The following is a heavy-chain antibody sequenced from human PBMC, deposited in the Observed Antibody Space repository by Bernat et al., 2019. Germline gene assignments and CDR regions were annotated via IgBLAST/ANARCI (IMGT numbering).Heavy chain of an antibody. D-gene: IGHD3-10*02. CDR3: ARGCSHERAYYFYYYMDV. Sequence: QVQLQQWGAGLLKPSETLSLTCAVYGGSFSGYYWTCIRQSPEKGLEWIGEINHSGSTNYNPSRKSRVSISVETSKNQFSLKLSSVTAADTAVYYCARGCSHERAYYFYYYMDVWGKGTTVTVSS. J-gene: IGHJ6*03. CDR2: INHSGST. CDR1: GGSFSGYY. V-gene: IGHV4-34*01.